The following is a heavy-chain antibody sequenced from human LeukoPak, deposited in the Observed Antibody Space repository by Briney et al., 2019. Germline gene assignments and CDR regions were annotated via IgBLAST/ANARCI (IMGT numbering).Heavy chain of an antibody. CDR3: ARDLSMTTVVTQGDY. D-gene: IGHD4-23*01. Sequence: GASVKVSCKASGYTFTSYGISWVRQAPGQGLEWMGWISAYNGNTNYAQKLQGRVTMTTDTSTSTAYMELRSLRSDDTAVYYCARDLSMTTVVTQGDYWGQGTLVTVSS. J-gene: IGHJ4*02. CDR1: GYTFTSYG. V-gene: IGHV1-18*01. CDR2: ISAYNGNT.